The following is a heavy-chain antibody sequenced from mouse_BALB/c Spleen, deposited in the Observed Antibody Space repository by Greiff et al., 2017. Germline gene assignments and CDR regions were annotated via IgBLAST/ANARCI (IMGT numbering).Heavy chain of an antibody. CDR3: TRLRLYAMDY. Sequence: VQLKESGAELVRPGASVTLSCKASGYTFTDYEMHWVKQTPVHGLEWIGAIDPETGGTAYNQKFKGKATLTADKSSSTAYMELRSLTSEDSAVYYCTRLRLYAMDYWGQGTSVTVSS. D-gene: IGHD2-12*01. CDR2: IDPETGGT. J-gene: IGHJ4*01. V-gene: IGHV1-15*01. CDR1: GYTFTDYE.